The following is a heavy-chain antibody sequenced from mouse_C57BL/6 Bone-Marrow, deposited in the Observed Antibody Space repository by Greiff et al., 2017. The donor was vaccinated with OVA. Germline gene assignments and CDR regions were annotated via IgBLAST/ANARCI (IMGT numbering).Heavy chain of an antibody. J-gene: IGHJ3*01. CDR3: ARHGPIYYDYSY. D-gene: IGHD2-4*01. CDR2: ISSGGSYT. Sequence: EVKLVESGGDLVKPGGSLKLSCAASGFTFSSYGMSWVRQTPDKRLEWVATISSGGSYTYYPDSVKGRFTISRDNAKNTLYLQMSSLKSEDTAMYYCARHGPIYYDYSYWGQGTLVTVSA. V-gene: IGHV5-6*01. CDR1: GFTFSSYG.